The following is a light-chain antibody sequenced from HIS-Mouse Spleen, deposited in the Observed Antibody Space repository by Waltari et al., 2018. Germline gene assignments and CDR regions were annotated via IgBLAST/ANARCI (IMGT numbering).Light chain of an antibody. CDR2: EDG. CDR3: YSTDSSGNHRV. CDR1: ALPQKY. J-gene: IGLJ2*01. Sequence: SYELTQPPSVSVSPGQTARNTCSGDALPQKYPYWYQQKSGQAPVLVIYEDGKRPSGIPERFSGSSSGTMATLTISGAQVEDEADYYCYSTDSSGNHRVFGGGTKLTVL. V-gene: IGLV3-10*01.